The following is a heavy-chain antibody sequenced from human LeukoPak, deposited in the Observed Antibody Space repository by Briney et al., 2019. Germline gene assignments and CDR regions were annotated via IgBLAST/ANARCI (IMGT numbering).Heavy chain of an antibody. CDR2: ISAYNGNT. CDR3: ARVGWYGSSGYSTPLYYYGMDV. Sequence: GASVKVSCKASGYTFTSYGISWVRQAPGQGLEWMGWISAYNGNTNYAQNLQGRVTMTTDTSTSTAYMELRSLRSDDTAVYYCARVGWYGSSGYSTPLYYYGMDVWGQGTTVTVSS. CDR1: GYTFTSYG. J-gene: IGHJ6*02. V-gene: IGHV1-18*01. D-gene: IGHD3-22*01.